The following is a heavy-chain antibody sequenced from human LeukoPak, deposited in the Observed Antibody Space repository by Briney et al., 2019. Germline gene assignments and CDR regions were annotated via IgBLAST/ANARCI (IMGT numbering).Heavy chain of an antibody. J-gene: IGHJ4*02. D-gene: IGHD2/OR15-2a*01. Sequence: GGSLRLSCAASGFSFSSYSINWLRQAPGKGLEWVSYISGDGNAKHYTDSVKGRFTISRDNAKNALYLQMNSLRAEDTAVYFCARDYVYAFDYWGQGTLVTVSS. CDR3: ARDYVYAFDY. V-gene: IGHV3-48*01. CDR1: GFSFSSYS. CDR2: ISGDGNAK.